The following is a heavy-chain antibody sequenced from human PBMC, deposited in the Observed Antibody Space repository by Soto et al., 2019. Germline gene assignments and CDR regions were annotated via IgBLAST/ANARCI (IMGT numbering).Heavy chain of an antibody. CDR3: ARGNHRWLQLWYFDL. CDR1: GGTFSSYT. D-gene: IGHD5-12*01. J-gene: IGHJ2*01. CDR2: IIPIFGTA. V-gene: IGHV1-69*12. Sequence: QVQLVQSGAEVKKPGSSVTVSCKASGGTFSSYTISWVRQAPGQGLEWMGGIIPIFGTANYAQKFQGRVTIIGNESTSTAYMELSSLRSEDTAVYYCARGNHRWLQLWYFDLWGRGTLVTVSS.